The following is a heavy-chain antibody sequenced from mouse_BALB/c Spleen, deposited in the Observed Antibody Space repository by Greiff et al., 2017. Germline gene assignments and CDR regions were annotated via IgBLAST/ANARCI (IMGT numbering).Heavy chain of an antibody. CDR2: IRNKANGYTT. Sequence: DVKLVESGGGLVQPGGSLRLSCATSGFTFTDYYMSWVRQPPGKALEWLGFIRNKANGYTTEYSAYVKGRFTISRDNSQSILYPQMNTLRAEDSATYYGERDYGRAFDYWGQGTTVTVSS. D-gene: IGHD1-1*01. V-gene: IGHV7-3*02. CDR1: GFTFTDYY. J-gene: IGHJ2*01. CDR3: ERDYGRAFDY.